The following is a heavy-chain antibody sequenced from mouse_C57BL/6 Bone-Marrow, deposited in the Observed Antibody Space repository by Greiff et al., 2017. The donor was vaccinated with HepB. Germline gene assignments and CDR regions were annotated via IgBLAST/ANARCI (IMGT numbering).Heavy chain of an antibody. D-gene: IGHD2-2*01. CDR1: GYTFTDYY. CDR3: ASDLLWLRSWFAY. Sequence: VQLQQSGPVLVKPGASVKMSCKASGYTFTDYYMNWVKQSHGKSLEWIGVINPYNGGTSYNQKFKGKATLTVDKSSSTAYMELNSLTSEDSAVYYCASDLLWLRSWFAYWGQGTLVTVSA. J-gene: IGHJ3*01. V-gene: IGHV1-19*01. CDR2: INPYNGGT.